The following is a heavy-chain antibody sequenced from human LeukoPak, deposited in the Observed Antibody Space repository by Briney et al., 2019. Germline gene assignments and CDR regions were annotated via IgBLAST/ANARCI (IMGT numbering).Heavy chain of an antibody. CDR1: GFTYKYYD. V-gene: IGHV3-23*01. Sequence: PGASLRLSCAASGFTYKYYDMNWLRQAPGEGVEWVSVITSSGCTYYADSVKGRFTIFRDNSKNTLYQQKNSLRAEETAIYYCGKDLYGDYDFDCWGRGTLVTVS. J-gene: IGHJ4*02. CDR3: GKDLYGDYDFDC. D-gene: IGHD4-17*01. CDR2: ITSSGCT.